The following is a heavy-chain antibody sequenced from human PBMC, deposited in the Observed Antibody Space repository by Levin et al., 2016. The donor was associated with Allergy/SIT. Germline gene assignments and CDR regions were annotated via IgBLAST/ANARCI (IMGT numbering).Heavy chain of an antibody. CDR1: GGSISSYY. V-gene: IGHV4-59*08. D-gene: IGHD1-20*01. Sequence: SETLSLTCTVSGGSISSYYWSWIRQPPGKGLEWIGYIYYSGSTNYNPSLKSRVTISVDTSKNQFSLKLSSVTAADTAVYYCARSVYLGYWGQGTLVTVSS. CDR3: ARSVYLGY. J-gene: IGHJ4*02. CDR2: IYYSGST.